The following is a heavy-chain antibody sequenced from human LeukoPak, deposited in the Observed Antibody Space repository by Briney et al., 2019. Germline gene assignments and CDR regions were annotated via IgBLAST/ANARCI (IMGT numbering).Heavy chain of an antibody. V-gene: IGHV1-18*01. J-gene: IGHJ4*02. D-gene: IGHD3-22*01. CDR2: ISAYNGNT. Sequence: ASVKVSCKTSGYTFTTYVFNWVRQAPGQGLEWMGWISAYNGNTNYAQNLQGRVTMTTDTSTSTAYMEVRSLRSDDTAVYYCARDYYDSSGWGSYFDYWGQGTLVTVSS. CDR1: GYTFTTYV. CDR3: ARDYYDSSGWGSYFDY.